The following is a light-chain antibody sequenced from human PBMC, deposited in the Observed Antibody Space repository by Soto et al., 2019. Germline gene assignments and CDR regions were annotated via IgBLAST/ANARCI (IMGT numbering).Light chain of an antibody. Sequence: EIVMTQSPATLSVSPGERTTLSCRASQSVSSNLAWYQQKPGQASRLLFYGASTRATGIPARFSGSGSGTDFTLTISSLQSEDFAVYYCQQSNNWPYTFGQGTKLEIK. V-gene: IGKV3-15*01. CDR1: QSVSSN. CDR2: GAS. CDR3: QQSNNWPYT. J-gene: IGKJ2*01.